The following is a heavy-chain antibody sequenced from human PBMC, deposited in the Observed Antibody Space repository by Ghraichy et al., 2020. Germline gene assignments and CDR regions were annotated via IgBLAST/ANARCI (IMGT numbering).Heavy chain of an antibody. CDR1: GFTFSSYG. V-gene: IGHV3-30*02. CDR2: IRYDGSNK. J-gene: IGHJ4*02. Sequence: GGSLRLSCAASGFTFSSYGMHWVRQAPGKGLEWVAFIRYDGSNKYYADSVKGRFTISRDNSKNTLYLQMNSLRAEDTAVYYCAKDVEVGYTDPIELGSWGQGTLVTVSS. CDR3: AKDVEVGYTDPIELGS. D-gene: IGHD2-21*01.